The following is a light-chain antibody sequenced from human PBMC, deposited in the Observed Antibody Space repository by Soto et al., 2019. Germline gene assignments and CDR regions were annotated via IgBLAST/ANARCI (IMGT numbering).Light chain of an antibody. J-gene: IGLJ1*01. V-gene: IGLV1-47*01. CDR3: AAWDDSLSSRYV. CDR2: RNN. CDR1: SSNIGSNY. Sequence: QSVLTQPPSASGTPGQRVTISCSGSSSNIGSNYVYWYQQLPGTAPKLLIYRNNQRPSGVPDRFSGSKSGTSASLAISGLRSEDGADYYCAAWDDSLSSRYVFGTGTKVTVL.